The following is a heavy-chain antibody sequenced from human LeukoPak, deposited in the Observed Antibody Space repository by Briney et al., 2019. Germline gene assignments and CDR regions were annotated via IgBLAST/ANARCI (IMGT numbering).Heavy chain of an antibody. D-gene: IGHD3-10*01. CDR3: AREIPLGNYYGSGSYYPYFDY. Sequence: GGSLRLSCAASGFTFSSYWMSWVRQAPGKGLEWVANIKQDGSEKYYVDSVKGRFTISRDNAKNSLYLQMNSLRAEDTAVYYRAREIPLGNYYGSGSYYPYFDYWGQGTLVTVSS. CDR1: GFTFSSYW. V-gene: IGHV3-7*03. CDR2: IKQDGSEK. J-gene: IGHJ4*02.